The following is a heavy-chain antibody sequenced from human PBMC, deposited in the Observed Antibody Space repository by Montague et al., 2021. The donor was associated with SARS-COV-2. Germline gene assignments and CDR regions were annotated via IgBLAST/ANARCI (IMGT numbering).Heavy chain of an antibody. V-gene: IGHV4-34*01. Sequence: SETLSLTCAVYGESVSGFYWGWIRQPPGEGLEWLGEINHSGNPNYNPSLKSRVTMSLDTSKNQFSLKLSSVTAADTAVYFCARGFRTVEMPTISFDYWGQGTLVTVSS. CDR1: GESVSGFY. D-gene: IGHD5-24*01. J-gene: IGHJ4*02. CDR2: INHSGNP. CDR3: ARGFRTVEMPTISFDY.